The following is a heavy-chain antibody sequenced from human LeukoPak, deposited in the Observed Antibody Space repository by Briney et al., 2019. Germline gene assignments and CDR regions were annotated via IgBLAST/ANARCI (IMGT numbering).Heavy chain of an antibody. CDR2: INTYNGNT. Sequence: GASVKVSCKASSYIFTTYGISWVRQAPGQGLEWMGWINTYNGNTYYAQKLQGRVTMTTDTSTSTAYMDLRSLRSDDTAVYYCARQAGGYSSGWYQFHFDYWGQGTLVTVSS. CDR1: SYIFTTYG. CDR3: ARQAGGYSSGWYQFHFDY. V-gene: IGHV1-18*04. D-gene: IGHD6-19*01. J-gene: IGHJ4*02.